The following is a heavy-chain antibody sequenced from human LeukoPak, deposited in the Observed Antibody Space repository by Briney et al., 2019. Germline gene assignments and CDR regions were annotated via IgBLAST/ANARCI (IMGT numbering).Heavy chain of an antibody. V-gene: IGHV3-48*03. CDR3: ARTTYCSSTSCYLYYYYYMDV. J-gene: IGHJ6*03. Sequence: GGSLRLSCAASGFTFSSYEMNWVRQAPGKGLEWVSYISSSGSTIYYADSVKGRFTISRDNAKNSLYLQMNSLRAEDTAVYYCARTTYCSSTSCYLYYYYYMDVWGKGTTVTISS. CDR2: ISSSGSTI. D-gene: IGHD2-2*01. CDR1: GFTFSSYE.